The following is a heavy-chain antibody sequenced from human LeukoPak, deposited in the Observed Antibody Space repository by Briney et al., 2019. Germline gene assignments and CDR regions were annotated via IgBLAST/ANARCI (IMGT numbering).Heavy chain of an antibody. Sequence: GGSLRLSWAASGFTFGIDSMNWVRQAPGEGLGWVSYIRSSSSTIYYADSVKGRFTISRDNAKNSLYLQMNSLRAEDTAVYYCARDGRATELERIDAFDIWGQGTMVTVSS. CDR1: GFTFGIDS. D-gene: IGHD1-1*01. J-gene: IGHJ3*02. V-gene: IGHV3-48*01. CDR3: ARDGRATELERIDAFDI. CDR2: IRSSSSTI.